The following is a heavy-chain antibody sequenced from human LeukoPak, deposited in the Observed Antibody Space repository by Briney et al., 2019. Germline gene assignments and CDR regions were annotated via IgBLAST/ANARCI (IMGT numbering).Heavy chain of an antibody. CDR3: AKAFTISIFMNRYYYYYMDV. V-gene: IGHV3-23*01. J-gene: IGHJ6*03. D-gene: IGHD3-3*01. CDR2: ISGSGGSI. Sequence: GGSLRLSCAASGFIFSSYALSWVRQAPGKGLEWVSGISGSGGSIYCADSVKGRFTISRDNSKNTLYLQMNSLRAEDTAVYYCAKAFTISIFMNRYYYYYMDVWGKGTTVTVSS. CDR1: GFIFSSYA.